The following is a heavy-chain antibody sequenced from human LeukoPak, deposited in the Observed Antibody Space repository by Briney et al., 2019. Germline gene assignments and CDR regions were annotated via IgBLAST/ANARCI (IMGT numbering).Heavy chain of an antibody. CDR1: GFTFDSYA. CDR3: ARSPATSYSNYWYQTDF. CDR2: ISYDGRNN. J-gene: IGHJ4*02. Sequence: GGSLRLSCAASGFTFDSYAMHWVRQAPGKGLEWLAVISYDGRNNYYGDSVKGRLTISRDNPKNTLYLQMNSLRAEDTAVYYCARSPATSYSNYWYQTDFWGQGTLVTVSS. D-gene: IGHD6-13*01. V-gene: IGHV3-30*04.